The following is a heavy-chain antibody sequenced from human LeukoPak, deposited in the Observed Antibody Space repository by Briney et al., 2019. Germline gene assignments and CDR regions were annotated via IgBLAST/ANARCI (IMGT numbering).Heavy chain of an antibody. V-gene: IGHV3-48*04. CDR1: GFTFSSYS. J-gene: IGHJ4*02. Sequence: PGGSLRLSCAASGFTFSSYSMNWVRQAPGKGLEWVSYISSSSSSIYYADSVKGRFTISRDNAKNSLYLQMNSLRADDTAVYYCARDRLLYYSDTSAYLADYWGQGTLVTVSS. CDR3: ARDRLLYYSDTSAYLADY. D-gene: IGHD3-22*01. CDR2: ISSSSSSI.